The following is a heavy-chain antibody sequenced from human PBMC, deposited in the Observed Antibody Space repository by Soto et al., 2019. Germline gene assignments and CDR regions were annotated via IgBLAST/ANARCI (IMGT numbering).Heavy chain of an antibody. CDR1: GGSISSYY. D-gene: IGHD4-17*01. CDR2: IYYSGST. Sequence: PSETLSLTCTVSGGSISSYYWSWIRQPPGKGLEWIGYIYYSGSTNYNPSLKSRVTISVDTSKNQFSLKLSSVTAADTAVYYCARHYGDYDFDAFDIWGQGTMVTVSS. CDR3: ARHYGDYDFDAFDI. V-gene: IGHV4-59*08. J-gene: IGHJ3*02.